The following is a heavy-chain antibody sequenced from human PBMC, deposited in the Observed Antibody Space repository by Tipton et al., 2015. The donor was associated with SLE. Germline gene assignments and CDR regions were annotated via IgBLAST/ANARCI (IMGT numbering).Heavy chain of an antibody. J-gene: IGHJ4*02. CDR2: IYHSGST. D-gene: IGHD3-16*01. V-gene: IGHV4-38-2*02. Sequence: LRLSCTVSGYSISSGYYWGWIRQPPGKGLEWIGSIYHSGSTNYNPSLKSRVTISVDTSKNQFSLKLSSVTAADTAVYYCASRGGEDLDYWGQGTLVTVSS. CDR3: ASRGGEDLDY. CDR1: GYSISSGYY.